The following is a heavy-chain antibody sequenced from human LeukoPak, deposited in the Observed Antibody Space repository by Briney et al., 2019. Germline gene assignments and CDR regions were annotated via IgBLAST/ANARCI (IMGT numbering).Heavy chain of an antibody. CDR3: ARGGDYGDYQRTYYFDY. CDR1: GFTFSSYE. D-gene: IGHD4-17*01. Sequence: GGSLRLSCAASGFTFSSYEMNWVRQAPGKGLEWVSYISSSGSTIYYADSAKGRFTISRDNAKNSLYLQMNSLRAEDTAVYYCARGGDYGDYQRTYYFDYWGQGTLVTVSS. V-gene: IGHV3-48*03. CDR2: ISSSGSTI. J-gene: IGHJ4*02.